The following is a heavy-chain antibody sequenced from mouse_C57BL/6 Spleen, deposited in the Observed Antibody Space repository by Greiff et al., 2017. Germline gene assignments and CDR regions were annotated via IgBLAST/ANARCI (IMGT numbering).Heavy chain of an antibody. CDR3: SRLNGRY. Sequence: VQLQQPGAELVKPGASVKLSCKASGYPFTSYWMHWVKQRPGQGLEWIGMIHPTSGSTNYNEKFKSKATLTLDKSSSTACMQLSSLTAEDSAVYYCSRLNGRYWGQSTTLTVSS. CDR2: IHPTSGST. J-gene: IGHJ2*01. V-gene: IGHV1-64*01. CDR1: GYPFTSYW. D-gene: IGHD4-1*01.